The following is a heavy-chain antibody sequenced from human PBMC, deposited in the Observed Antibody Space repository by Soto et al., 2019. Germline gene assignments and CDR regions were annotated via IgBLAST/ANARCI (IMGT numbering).Heavy chain of an antibody. Sequence: GWSLRLACASSVFTFVNYWMQWVRQAPGKGLVWVSRISDYGRINYADSVKDRFIISRDDARSELYLQLNDLRVEDTATYYCARGGLEPFDHWGQGALVTVSS. CDR1: VFTFVNYW. J-gene: IGHJ4*02. V-gene: IGHV3-74*01. CDR3: ARGGLEPFDH. CDR2: ISDYGRI. D-gene: IGHD1-1*01.